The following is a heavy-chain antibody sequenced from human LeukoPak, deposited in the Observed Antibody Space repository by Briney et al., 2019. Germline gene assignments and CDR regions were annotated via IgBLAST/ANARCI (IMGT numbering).Heavy chain of an antibody. V-gene: IGHV1-69-2*01. CDR1: GYTFTSYD. Sequence: ASVKVSXKASGYTFTSYDINWVRQATGQGLEWMGLVDPEDGETIYAEKFQGRVTITADTSTDTAYMELSSLRSEDTAVYYCATWSRSDFDYWGQGTLVTVSS. CDR3: ATWSRSDFDY. J-gene: IGHJ4*02. CDR2: VDPEDGET.